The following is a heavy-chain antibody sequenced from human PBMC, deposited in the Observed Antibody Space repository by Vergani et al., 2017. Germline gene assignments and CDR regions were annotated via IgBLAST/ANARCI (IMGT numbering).Heavy chain of an antibody. V-gene: IGHV1-69*13. D-gene: IGHD6-13*01. Sequence: QVQLVQSGAEVKKPGSSVKVSCKASGGTFSSYAISWVRQAPGQGLEWMGRIIPIFGTANYAQKFQGRVTITADESTSTAYMELSSLRSEDTAVYYCARAQAAGGDPYYYYYGMDVWGQGTTVTVSS. J-gene: IGHJ6*02. CDR2: IIPIFGTA. CDR3: ARAQAAGGDPYYYYYGMDV. CDR1: GGTFSSYA.